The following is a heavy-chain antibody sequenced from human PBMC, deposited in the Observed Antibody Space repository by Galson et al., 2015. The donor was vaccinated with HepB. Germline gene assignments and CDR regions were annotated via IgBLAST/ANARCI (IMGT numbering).Heavy chain of an antibody. D-gene: IGHD2-2*02. Sequence: QSGAEVKKPGESLRISCKGSGYSFTSYWISWVRQMPGKGLEWMGRIDPSDSYTNYSPSFQGHVTISADKSISTAYLQWSSLKASDTAMHYCARLGYCSSTSCYTGERYDHYYMDVWGKGTTVTVSS. CDR3: ARLGYCSSTSCYTGERYDHYYMDV. J-gene: IGHJ6*03. CDR1: GYSFTSYW. CDR2: IDPSDSYT. V-gene: IGHV5-10-1*01.